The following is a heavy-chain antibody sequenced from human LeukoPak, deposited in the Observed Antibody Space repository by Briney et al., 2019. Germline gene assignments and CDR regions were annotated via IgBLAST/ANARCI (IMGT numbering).Heavy chain of an antibody. CDR3: ARTQGLYNWFDP. CDR2: IYYSGST. D-gene: IGHD4/OR15-4a*01. Sequence: PSETLSLTCTVSGGSISSYYWSWIRQPPGKGLEWIGYIYYSGSTNYNPSLKSRVTISVGTSKSQFSLKLSSVTAADTAVYYCARTQGLYNWFDPWGQGTLVTVS. V-gene: IGHV4-59*01. CDR1: GGSISSYY. J-gene: IGHJ5*02.